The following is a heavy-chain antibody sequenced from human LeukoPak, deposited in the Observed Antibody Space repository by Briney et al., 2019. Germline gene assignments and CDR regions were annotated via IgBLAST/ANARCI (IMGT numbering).Heavy chain of an antibody. J-gene: IGHJ4*02. D-gene: IGHD3-3*01. CDR3: VRYYFWSGAKGGDY. V-gene: IGHV3-20*04. Sequence: GVSLRLSCVASGFSCDGYGMSWDRQAPEKGLEGVTSINYNGGNTAYVDAVMGRFTISRDNAKNCLYLQKNSLRAEDSALYYCVRYYFWSGAKGGDYWGQGTLVTVSS. CDR2: INYNGGNT. CDR1: GFSCDGYG.